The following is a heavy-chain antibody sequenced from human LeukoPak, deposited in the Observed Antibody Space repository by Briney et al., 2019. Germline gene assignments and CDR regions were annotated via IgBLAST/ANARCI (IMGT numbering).Heavy chain of an antibody. CDR1: GDRVSSNSAA. CDR2: TYYRSKWYN. Sequence: SQTLSLTCTISGDRVSSNSAAWNWIRQSPSRGLEWLGRTYYRSKWYNDYAVSVKSRVTINPDTSKNHFSLQLNSVTPEDTAVYYCARDLVGVTGVDYWGQGTLVTVSS. D-gene: IGHD1-26*01. V-gene: IGHV6-1*01. CDR3: ARDLVGVTGVDY. J-gene: IGHJ4*02.